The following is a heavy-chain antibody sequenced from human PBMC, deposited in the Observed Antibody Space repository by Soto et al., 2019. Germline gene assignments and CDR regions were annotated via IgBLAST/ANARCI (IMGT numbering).Heavy chain of an antibody. V-gene: IGHV4-59*01. Sequence: QVQLQESGPGLVKPSETLSLTCTVSGGSISSYYWSWIRQPPGKGLEWIGYIYYSGSTNYNPSLKSRVTISVDTSKNQFSLKLSSVTAADTAVYYCARGGQWLGPAAFDIWGQGTMVTVSS. CDR2: IYYSGST. CDR3: ARGGQWLGPAAFDI. D-gene: IGHD6-19*01. J-gene: IGHJ3*02. CDR1: GGSISSYY.